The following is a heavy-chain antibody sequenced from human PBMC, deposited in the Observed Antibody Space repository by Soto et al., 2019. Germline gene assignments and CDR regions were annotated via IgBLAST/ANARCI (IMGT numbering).Heavy chain of an antibody. CDR3: ASSLYCSSTSCYYYGMDV. Sequence: PSETLSLTCTVSGGSISSYYWSWIRQPAGKGLEWIGRIYTSGSTNYNPSLKSRVTMSVDTSKNQFSLKLSSVTAADTAVYYCASSLYCSSTSCYYYGMDVWGQGTTVTVSS. CDR2: IYTSGST. J-gene: IGHJ6*02. CDR1: GGSISSYY. V-gene: IGHV4-4*07. D-gene: IGHD2-2*01.